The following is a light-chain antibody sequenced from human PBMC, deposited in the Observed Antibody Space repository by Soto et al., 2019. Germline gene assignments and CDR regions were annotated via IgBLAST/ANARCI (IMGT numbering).Light chain of an antibody. CDR3: QQANSFPRT. J-gene: IGKJ1*01. V-gene: IGKV1-9*01. CDR2: AAS. Sequence: IQLTQSPSSLSASVGDSVTITCRASQGISSYLAWYQQEPGKAPKLLIYAASTLQSGVPSRFSGGGSGTDFTLTISSLQPEDFATYYCQQANSFPRTFGQGTKVDIK. CDR1: QGISSY.